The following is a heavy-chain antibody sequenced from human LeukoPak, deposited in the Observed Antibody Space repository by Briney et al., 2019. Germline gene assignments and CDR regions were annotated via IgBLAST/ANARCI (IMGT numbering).Heavy chain of an antibody. J-gene: IGHJ4*02. Sequence: GASVKVSCKVSGYTLTGLSMHWVRQAPGKGLEWMGGFDPEDGETIYAQKFQGRVTMTEDTSTDTAYMELSSLRSEDTAVYYCATEARVVVTAPLDYWGQGTLVTVSS. CDR2: FDPEDGET. V-gene: IGHV1-24*01. D-gene: IGHD2-21*02. CDR3: ATEARVVVTAPLDY. CDR1: GYTLTGLS.